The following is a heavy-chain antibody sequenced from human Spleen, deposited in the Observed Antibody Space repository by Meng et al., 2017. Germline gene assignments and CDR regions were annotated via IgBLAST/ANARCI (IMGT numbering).Heavy chain of an antibody. V-gene: IGHV4-61*01. Sequence: VQLQESGPGLVRPSEPLSLTCNVSGGSVSSGSYYWSWIRQPPGKGLELIGHIYYSGHTKYNPALKSRVTISADTSKNQFSLELTSVTAADTAVYYCARETGGTASYDYWGQGTLVTVSS. CDR3: ARETGGTASYDY. D-gene: IGHD1-1*01. CDR1: GGSVSSGSYY. J-gene: IGHJ4*02. CDR2: IYYSGHT.